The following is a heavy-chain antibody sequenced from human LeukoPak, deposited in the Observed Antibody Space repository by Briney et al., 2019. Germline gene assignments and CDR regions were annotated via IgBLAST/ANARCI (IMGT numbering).Heavy chain of an antibody. Sequence: GGSLRLSCAASAMTFSNHWMHWVRQAPGKGLVWVSLIKTDGRTTIYTDSVKGRFTISRDNGKSILYLQMNSLRAEDTGIYYCTTGPSYGYEWWGQGTVVTVSS. V-gene: IGHV3-74*01. CDR3: TTGPSYGYEW. J-gene: IGHJ4*02. CDR2: IKTDGRTT. D-gene: IGHD3-16*01. CDR1: AMTFSNHW.